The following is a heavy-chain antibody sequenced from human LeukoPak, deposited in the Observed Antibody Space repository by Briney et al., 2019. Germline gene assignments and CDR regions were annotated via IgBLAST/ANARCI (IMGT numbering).Heavy chain of an antibody. J-gene: IGHJ4*02. V-gene: IGHV3-30*04. CDR2: ISYDGSNK. Sequence: GGSLRLSCAASGFTFSSYAMHWVRQAPGKGLEWVAVISYDGSNKYYADSVKGRFTISRDNSKNTLYLQMNSLRAEDTAVYYCARDAAYDYWGQGTLVTVSS. CDR1: GFTFSSYA. CDR3: ARDAAYDY.